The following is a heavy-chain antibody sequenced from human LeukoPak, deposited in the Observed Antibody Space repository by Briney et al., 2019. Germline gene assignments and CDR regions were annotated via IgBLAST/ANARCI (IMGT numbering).Heavy chain of an antibody. J-gene: IGHJ4*02. V-gene: IGHV1-2*06. CDR1: GFTFTRYY. Sequence: ASVKVSCRTSGFTFTRYYVHWIRQAPGQGLEWMGRINPNSGETIYAERFQGRVTMTRDTSISTAYMELSSLRSDDTAVYYCARDLVGGIWSAGFWGQGSLVTVSS. CDR2: INPNSGET. D-gene: IGHD3-3*01. CDR3: ARDLVGGIWSAGF.